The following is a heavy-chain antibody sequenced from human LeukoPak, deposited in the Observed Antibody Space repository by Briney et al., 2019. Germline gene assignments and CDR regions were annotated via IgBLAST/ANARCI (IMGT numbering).Heavy chain of an antibody. J-gene: IGHJ4*02. CDR3: AKVGMVRGVYHFDY. CDR1: GFTFSSYG. Sequence: GGSLRLSCAASGFTFSSYGMRWVRQAPGKGLEWVAFIRYDGSNKYYADSVKGRFTISRDNSKNTLYLQMNSLRAEDTAVYYCAKVGMVRGVYHFDYWGQGTLVTVSS. D-gene: IGHD3-10*01. CDR2: IRYDGSNK. V-gene: IGHV3-30*02.